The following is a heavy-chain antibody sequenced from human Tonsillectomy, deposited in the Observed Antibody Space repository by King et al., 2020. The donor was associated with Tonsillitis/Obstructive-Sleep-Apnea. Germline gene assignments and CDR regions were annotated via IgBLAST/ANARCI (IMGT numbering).Heavy chain of an antibody. CDR2: ISSSSSYT. Sequence: VQLVESGGGLVKPGGSLRLSCAASGFTFSDYYMSWIRQAPGKGLEWVSYISSSSSYTNYADSVKGRFTISRDNAKNSLYLQMNSLRAEDTAVYYCARDTEMYCSSTSCYIADDAFDIWGQGTMVTVSS. V-gene: IGHV3-11*05. CDR1: GFTFSDYY. D-gene: IGHD2-2*02. CDR3: ARDTEMYCSSTSCYIADDAFDI. J-gene: IGHJ3*02.